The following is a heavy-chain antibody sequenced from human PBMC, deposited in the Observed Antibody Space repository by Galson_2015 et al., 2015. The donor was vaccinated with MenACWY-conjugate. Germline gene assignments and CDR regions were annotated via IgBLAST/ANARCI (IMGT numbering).Heavy chain of an antibody. J-gene: IGHJ4*02. CDR3: ARGCSGGSCSVY. D-gene: IGHD2-15*01. Sequence: SLRLSCAASGFTFSAYAMHWVRQAPGKGLEWVAVISYDGTRKFYADSVKGRFTISRDNSKNTLYLQMNSLRVEDTAINYCARGCSGGSCSVYWGQGTLVTVSS. CDR2: ISYDGTRK. CDR1: GFTFSAYA. V-gene: IGHV3-30-3*01.